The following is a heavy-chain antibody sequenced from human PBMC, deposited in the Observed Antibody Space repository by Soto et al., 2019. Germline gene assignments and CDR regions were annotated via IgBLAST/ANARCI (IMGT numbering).Heavy chain of an antibody. D-gene: IGHD5-18*01. J-gene: IGHJ5*02. CDR3: VRDASSGYRGWWDP. V-gene: IGHV1-18*01. CDR1: GYTFTSYG. Sequence: QVQLVQSGTEVKKPGASVKVSCKTSGYTFTSYGISWVRQAPGQGLEWMGLISPYNGDTIYARKFQGRVIVTADTATSTVYMELRSLRSDDTAVYYCVRDASSGYRGWWDPWGQGTLLTVSS. CDR2: ISPYNGDT.